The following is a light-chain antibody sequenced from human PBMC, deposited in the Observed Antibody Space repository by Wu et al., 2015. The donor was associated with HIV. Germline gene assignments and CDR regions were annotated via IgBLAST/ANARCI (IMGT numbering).Light chain of an antibody. Sequence: EIVLTQSPATLSLSPGERATLSCRASQSVSSYLAWYQQKPGQAPRLLIYDASNRATGIPARFSGSGSGTDFTLAINSLEPEDFAVYYCQQSITWPLTFGQGTRLEIK. CDR3: QQSITWPLT. CDR2: DAS. J-gene: IGKJ5*01. V-gene: IGKV3-11*01. CDR1: QSVSSY.